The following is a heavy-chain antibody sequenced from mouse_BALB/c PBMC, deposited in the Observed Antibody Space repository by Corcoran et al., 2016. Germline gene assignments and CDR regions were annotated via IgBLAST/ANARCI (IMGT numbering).Heavy chain of an antibody. CDR3: ARWDWYFDV. Sequence: EVQLQQSGAELVKPGDSVKLSCTASGFNIKDTYMHWVKQRPEQGLEWIGRIDPANGNTKYDPKFQGKATITADTSSNTAYLQLSSLTSEGTAVYYCARWDWYFDVWGAGTTVTVSS. CDR1: GFNIKDTY. V-gene: IGHV14-3*02. CDR2: IDPANGNT. J-gene: IGHJ1*01.